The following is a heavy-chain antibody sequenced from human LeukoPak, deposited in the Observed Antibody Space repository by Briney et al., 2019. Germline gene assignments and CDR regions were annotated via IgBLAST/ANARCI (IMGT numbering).Heavy chain of an antibody. CDR2: IIPILGIA. J-gene: IGHJ4*02. CDR1: GYTFTGYY. D-gene: IGHD2-15*01. Sequence: ASVKVSCKASGYTFTGYYMHWVRQAPGQGLEWMGRIIPILGIANYAQKFQGRVTITADKSTSTAYMELSSLRSEDTAVYYCARGGCSGGSCYGDRFDYWGQGTLVTVSS. V-gene: IGHV1-69*04. CDR3: ARGGCSGGSCYGDRFDY.